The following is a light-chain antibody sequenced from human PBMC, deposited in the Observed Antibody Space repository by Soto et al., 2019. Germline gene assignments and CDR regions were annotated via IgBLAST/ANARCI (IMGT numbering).Light chain of an antibody. CDR3: QHYNSYSEA. CDR1: QSVSSF. CDR2: GAS. Sequence: EIVLTQSPATLSLSPGERATLSCRASQSVSSFLAWYQQKPGQAPRLLIYGASTRATGIPARFNGSGSGTEFTLTISSLQPDDFATYYCQHYNSYSEAFGQGTRWIS. V-gene: IGKV3-15*01. J-gene: IGKJ1*01.